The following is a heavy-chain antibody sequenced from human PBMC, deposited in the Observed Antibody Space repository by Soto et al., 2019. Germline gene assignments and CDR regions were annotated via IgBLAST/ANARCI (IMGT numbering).Heavy chain of an antibody. D-gene: IGHD6-13*01. Sequence: QVQLVESGGGVVQPGRSLRLSCAASGFTFSSYAMHWVRQAPGKGLEWVAVISYDGSNKYYADSVKGRFTISRDNSKNTLYLQMNSLRAEDTAVYYCARDFIAAAGIDYWGQGTLVTVSS. J-gene: IGHJ4*02. CDR3: ARDFIAAAGIDY. V-gene: IGHV3-30-3*01. CDR1: GFTFSSYA. CDR2: ISYDGSNK.